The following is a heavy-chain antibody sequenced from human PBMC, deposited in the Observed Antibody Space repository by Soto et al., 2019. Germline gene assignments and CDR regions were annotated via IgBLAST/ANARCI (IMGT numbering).Heavy chain of an antibody. CDR3: ARVGYSGTIDY. D-gene: IGHD2-15*01. V-gene: IGHV4-39*01. Sequence: ASETLSLTCTVSGGSISSSSYYWGWIRQPPGKGLEWIGSIYYSGSTYYNPSLKSRVTISVDTSKNQFSLKLSSVTAADTAVYYCARVGYSGTIDYWGQGTLVTVSS. CDR2: IYYSGST. J-gene: IGHJ4*02. CDR1: GGSISSSSYY.